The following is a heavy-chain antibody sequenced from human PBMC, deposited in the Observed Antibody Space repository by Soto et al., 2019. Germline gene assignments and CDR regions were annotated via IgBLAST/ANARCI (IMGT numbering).Heavy chain of an antibody. V-gene: IGHV1-18*01. CDR3: ARANIVATIPDSAVFDT. D-gene: IGHD5-12*01. CDR2: ISAYNGNT. Sequence: ASVKVSCNTAGCTFTSYGISCVRRTPGGGVELMGWISAYNGNTNYAQKLQGRVTMTTDTSTSTAYMELRSLRSDDTAVYYCARANIVATIPDSAVFDTWGQGTLVTVSS. J-gene: IGHJ5*02. CDR1: GCTFTSYG.